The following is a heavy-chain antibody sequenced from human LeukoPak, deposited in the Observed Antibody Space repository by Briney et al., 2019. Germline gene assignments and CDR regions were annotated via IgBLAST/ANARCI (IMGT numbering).Heavy chain of an antibody. D-gene: IGHD5-12*01. CDR3: AKTYSRESGYEFFFHC. V-gene: IGHV3-33*06. CDR1: GFSFSSYG. Sequence: PGRSLRLSCAASGFSFSSYGFHWVRQAPGKGLEWVSAISYDGKNIHYADSVKGRFTISRDNSRNMVYLQMNSLRVEDTAVYYCAKTYSRESGYEFFFHCWGQGTRVTVSS. J-gene: IGHJ4*02. CDR2: ISYDGKNI.